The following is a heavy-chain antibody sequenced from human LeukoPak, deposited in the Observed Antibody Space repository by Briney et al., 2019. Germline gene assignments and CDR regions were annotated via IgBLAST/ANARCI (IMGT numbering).Heavy chain of an antibody. V-gene: IGHV4-34*01. CDR3: ARGIYDYVWGGYRYKPSYFDY. D-gene: IGHD3-16*02. CDR1: GGSFSGYY. Sequence: SETLSLTCAVYGGSFSGYYWSWIRQPPGKGLEWIGEINHSGSTNYNPSLKSRVTISVDTSKNQFSLKLSSVTAADTAVYYCARGIYDYVWGGYRYKPSYFDYWGQGTLVTVSS. CDR2: INHSGST. J-gene: IGHJ4*02.